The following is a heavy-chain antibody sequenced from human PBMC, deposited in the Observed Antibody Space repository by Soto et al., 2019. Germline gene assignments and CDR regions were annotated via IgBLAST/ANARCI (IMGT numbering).Heavy chain of an antibody. V-gene: IGHV5-10-1*01. D-gene: IGHD3-3*01. Sequence: GEALKLSCKGSGYSFTSYWISWVRQMPGTGLEWMGRIDPSDSYTNYSPSFQGHVTISADKSISTAYLQWSSLKDSDTAMYYCARHLNLWSAYYTTTGRPYYYYGMDVWGQGTTVTVSS. CDR1: GYSFTSYW. J-gene: IGHJ6*02. CDR2: IDPSDSYT. CDR3: ARHLNLWSAYYTTTGRPYYYYGMDV.